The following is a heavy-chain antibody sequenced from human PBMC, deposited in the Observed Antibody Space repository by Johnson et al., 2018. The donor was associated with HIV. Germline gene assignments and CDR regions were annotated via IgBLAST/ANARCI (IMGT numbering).Heavy chain of an antibody. J-gene: IGHJ3*02. V-gene: IGHV3-9*01. D-gene: IGHD2/OR15-2a*01. CDR3: AKSLFSISWPYDAFDM. CDR1: GFTFSRYW. Sequence: VQLVESGGGLVQPGRSLRLSCAATGFTFSRYWMHWVRQAPGKGLEWVSGISRNSDKIGYADSVRGRFSISRDNAKNTLYLQMNSLRAEDTAVYYCAKSLFSISWPYDAFDMWGQGTMVTVS. CDR2: ISRNSDKI.